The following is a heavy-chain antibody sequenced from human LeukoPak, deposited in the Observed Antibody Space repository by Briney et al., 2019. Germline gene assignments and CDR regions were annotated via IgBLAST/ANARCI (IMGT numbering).Heavy chain of an antibody. V-gene: IGHV3-48*03. J-gene: IGHJ3*02. CDR1: GFTFSSYE. Sequence: GGSLRLSCAASGFTFSSYEMNWVRQAPGKGLEWVSYISSSGSTIYYADSVKGRFTISRDNSKNTLYLQMNSLRAEDTAVYYCAKLYIVGNAFDIWGQGTMVTVSS. CDR2: ISSSGSTI. D-gene: IGHD1-26*01. CDR3: AKLYIVGNAFDI.